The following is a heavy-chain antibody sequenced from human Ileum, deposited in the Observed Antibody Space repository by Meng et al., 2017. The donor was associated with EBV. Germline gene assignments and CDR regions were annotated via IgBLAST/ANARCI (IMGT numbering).Heavy chain of an antibody. D-gene: IGHD4-17*01. CDR3: ASGRDYAWHS. V-gene: IGHV4-4*02. CDR1: GDSISSNNW. CDR2: IYHSGST. Sequence: VPLRESGPGLVKPSGTLSLPCAVSGDSISSNNWWSWVRQPPGKGLEWIGEIYHSGSTNYNPSFKSRVTMSVDKSKNQISLNLSSVTAADTAVYYCASGRDYAWHSWGRGTLVTVSS. J-gene: IGHJ4*02.